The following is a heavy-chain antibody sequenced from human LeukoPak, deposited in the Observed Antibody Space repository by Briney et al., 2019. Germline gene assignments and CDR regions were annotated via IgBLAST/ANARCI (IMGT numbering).Heavy chain of an antibody. CDR1: GFTLSSYE. CDR2: INSSGSTI. CDR3: ARVTRYYDSSGYQAAFDI. D-gene: IGHD3-22*01. J-gene: IGHJ3*02. V-gene: IGHV3-48*03. Sequence: PGGALRLSFASSGFTLSSYEMNWVRQAPGKGLERASYINSSGSTIYYADSVKGLFTISRDNAKNSLYLQMNSLRAEDTAVYYCARVTRYYDSSGYQAAFDIWGHGTMVTVSS.